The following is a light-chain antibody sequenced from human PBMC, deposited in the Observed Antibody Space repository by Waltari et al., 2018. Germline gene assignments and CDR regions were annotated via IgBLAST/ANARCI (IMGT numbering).Light chain of an antibody. CDR3: LVYMGSGIWV. CDR1: SGSVSSTSF. CDR2: KAN. V-gene: IGLV8-61*01. J-gene: IGLJ3*02. Sequence: QTVVTQEPSLSVSPGGTVTLTCALSSGSVSSTSFVSWYQQSPGQTPRKLLYKANILSSGVPDRVAGSIFGNKAALIITGAQADDESDYFCLVYMGSGIWVFGGGTKLTVL.